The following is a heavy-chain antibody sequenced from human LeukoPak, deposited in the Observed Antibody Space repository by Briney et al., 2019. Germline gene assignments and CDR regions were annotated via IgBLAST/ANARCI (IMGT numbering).Heavy chain of an antibody. Sequence: SETLSLTCTDSAGSVSTHYWSWIRQPAGKGLEWIGRIYTSGSTDYNPYNPSPNSRVSMSVDTSKTQFSLKLYSVTAADTAVYYCVGAVTGQSHFDYWGQGTQVTVSS. J-gene: IGHJ4*02. CDR2: IYTSGST. D-gene: IGHD6-19*01. CDR1: AGSVSTHY. CDR3: VGAVTGQSHFDY. V-gene: IGHV4-4*07.